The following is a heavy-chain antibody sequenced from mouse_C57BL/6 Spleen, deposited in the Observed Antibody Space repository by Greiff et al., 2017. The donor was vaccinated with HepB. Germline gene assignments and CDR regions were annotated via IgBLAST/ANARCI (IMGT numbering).Heavy chain of an antibody. CDR1: GYTFTSYG. Sequence: QVQLQQSGADLARPGASVKLSCKASGYTFTSYGISWVKQRTGQGLEWIGEIYPRSGNTYYNEKFKGKATLTADKSSSTAYMELRSLTSEDSAVYFCARGDDGYYGRYFDVWGTGTTVTVSS. CDR3: ARGDDGYYGRYFDV. V-gene: IGHV1-81*01. CDR2: IYPRSGNT. J-gene: IGHJ1*03. D-gene: IGHD2-3*01.